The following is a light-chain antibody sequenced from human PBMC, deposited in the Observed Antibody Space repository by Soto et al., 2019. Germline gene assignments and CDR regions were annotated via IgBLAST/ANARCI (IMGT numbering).Light chain of an antibody. Sequence: EIVLTQSPGTLYLSPGERATLSCRASQSVTSNYLAWYQQKPGQAPRCLIYGAASRSTGIPDRFSGSGSGTDFTLTISRLEPEDFAVYYCHQYGTSLTFGQGTKLEIK. J-gene: IGKJ2*01. CDR1: QSVTSNY. CDR3: HQYGTSLT. CDR2: GAA. V-gene: IGKV3-20*01.